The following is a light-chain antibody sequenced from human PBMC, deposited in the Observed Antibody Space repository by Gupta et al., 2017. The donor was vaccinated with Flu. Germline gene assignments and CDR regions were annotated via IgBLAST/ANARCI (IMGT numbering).Light chain of an antibody. CDR1: SGDLGRYDL. CDR3: CSYASSSTSYVI. Sequence: TISCAGTSGDLGRYDLFSWYQHHPGKAPKLIIYDVNKRPSGVSNRFSGSKSGNTASLTISGLQAEDEADYYCCSYASSSTSYVIFGGGTKLTVL. CDR2: DVN. J-gene: IGLJ2*01. V-gene: IGLV2-23*02.